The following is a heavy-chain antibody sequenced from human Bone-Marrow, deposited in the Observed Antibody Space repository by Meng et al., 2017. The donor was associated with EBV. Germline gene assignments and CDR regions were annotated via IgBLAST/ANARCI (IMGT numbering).Heavy chain of an antibody. J-gene: IGHJ4*02. CDR3: AREFGIAVAAGPFDY. CDR1: GFTFSSYA. V-gene: IGHV3-30-3*01. D-gene: IGHD6-19*01. CDR2: ISYDGSNK. Sequence: QVHVVESGGGVVQPGRSLRLSCAASGFTFSSYAMHWVRQAPGKGLEWVAVISYDGSNKYYADSVKGRFTISRDNSKNTLYLQMNSLRAEDTAVYYCAREFGIAVAAGPFDYWGQGTLVTVSS.